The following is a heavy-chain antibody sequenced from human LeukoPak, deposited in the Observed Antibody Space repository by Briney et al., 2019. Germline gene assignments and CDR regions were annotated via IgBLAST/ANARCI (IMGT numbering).Heavy chain of an antibody. CDR2: IKAKAHGGTI. CDR3: TTDGVGVEGATYDN. V-gene: IGHV3-15*01. CDR1: GFTFINAW. D-gene: IGHD1-26*01. J-gene: IGHJ4*02. Sequence: GGSLRLSCAASGFTFINAWMAWVRQAPGKGLEWVGRIKAKAHGGTIVYAAPVKGRFTISRDDSKNTLYLQMNSLKTEDTAVYYCTTDGVGVEGATYDNWGQGTLVSVSS.